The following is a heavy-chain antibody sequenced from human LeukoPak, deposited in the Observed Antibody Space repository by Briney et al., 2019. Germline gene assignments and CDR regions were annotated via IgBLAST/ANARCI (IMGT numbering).Heavy chain of an antibody. D-gene: IGHD3-22*01. Sequence: GGSLRLSCAASGFTLSTYSMDWVRQAPGKGLEWVSSIDISSSNIYYADSVKGRFTISRDNAKNSLYLQMNGLRAEDSAVYYCARNFYETTGFYYDAFDIWGQGTAVTVSS. J-gene: IGHJ3*02. CDR3: ARNFYETTGFYYDAFDI. V-gene: IGHV3-21*01. CDR1: GFTLSTYS. CDR2: IDISSSNI.